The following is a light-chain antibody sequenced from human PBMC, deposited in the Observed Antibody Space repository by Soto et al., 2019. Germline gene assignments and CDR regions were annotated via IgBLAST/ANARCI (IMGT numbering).Light chain of an antibody. CDR2: AAS. J-gene: IGKJ1*01. V-gene: IGKV1-39*01. CDR1: QSISSS. Sequence: DIQMTQSPSSLSASVGDRVTITCRASQSISSSLNWYQQKPGKAPKLLIYAASTLQSGVPSRFSGRGSGTDFTLTISSLQPEDFATYYCQQSYSTPWTFGRGTKVEIK. CDR3: QQSYSTPWT.